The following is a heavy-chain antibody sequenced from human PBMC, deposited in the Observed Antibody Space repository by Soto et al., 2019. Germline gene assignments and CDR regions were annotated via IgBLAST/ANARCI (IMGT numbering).Heavy chain of an antibody. Sequence: SETLSLTCDVSGGSISIGTDYWGWIRQPPGKGLEWIGNIHYSGSTNYNPSLKSRLSISVDTSKNQFSLKLSSVTAADTAVYYCASQQLVHYYYGMDVWGQGTTVTVSS. CDR1: GGSISIGTDY. CDR2: IHYSGST. CDR3: ASQQLVHYYYGMDV. D-gene: IGHD6-13*01. V-gene: IGHV4-39*01. J-gene: IGHJ6*02.